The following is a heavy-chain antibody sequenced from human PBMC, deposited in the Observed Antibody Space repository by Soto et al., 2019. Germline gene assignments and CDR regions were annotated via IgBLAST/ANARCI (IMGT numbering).Heavy chain of an antibody. CDR2: IYYSGST. V-gene: IGHV4-59*01. CDR3: ARAGGDIVVVPAARVRFDP. D-gene: IGHD2-2*01. CDR1: GGTISIYY. Sequence: SETLSRTCTVSGGTISIYYWSLMRQPPGKRLEWIGDIYYSGSTNYNPSLKSRVTISVDTSKNQFSLKLSSVTAADTAVYYCARAGGDIVVVPAARVRFDPWGQGNLVTVSS. J-gene: IGHJ5*02.